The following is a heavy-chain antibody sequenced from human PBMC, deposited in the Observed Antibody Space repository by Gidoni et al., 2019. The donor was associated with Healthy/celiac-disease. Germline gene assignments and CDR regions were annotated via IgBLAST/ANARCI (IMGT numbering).Heavy chain of an antibody. CDR3: ARDKKGGYSSGWYGY. J-gene: IGHJ4*02. V-gene: IGHV3-30*04. D-gene: IGHD6-19*01. CDR1: GCTFSSYA. CDR2: ISYDGSNK. Sequence: QVQLVESGGGVAQPGRSLRLSCAAAGCTFSSYAMHWVRQAPGKGLEWVAVISYDGSNKYYADSVKGRFNISRDNSKNTLYLQMNSLRAEDTAVYYCARDKKGGYSSGWYGYWGQGTLVTVSS.